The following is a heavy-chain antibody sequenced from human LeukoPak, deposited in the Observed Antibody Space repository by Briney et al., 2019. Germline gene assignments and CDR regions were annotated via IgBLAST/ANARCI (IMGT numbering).Heavy chain of an antibody. J-gene: IGHJ4*02. V-gene: IGHV3-23*01. D-gene: IGHD2-21*01. CDR2: ILQSGGDR. CDR3: AKDTVRGDGYWKFDY. CDR1: GFTFNSCA. Sequence: GGSLRLSCAASGFTFNSCAMTWVRQAPGKGLEWVSGILQSGGDRYYSDSVKGRFTVSRDNSKNTLYLQMNSLRVDDTAIYYRAKDTVRGDGYWKFDYWGQGTLVTVSS.